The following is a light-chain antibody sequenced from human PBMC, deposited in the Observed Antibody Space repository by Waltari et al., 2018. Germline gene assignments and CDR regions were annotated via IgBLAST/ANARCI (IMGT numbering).Light chain of an antibody. CDR3: QQDSNWPLT. V-gene: IGKV3-15*01. Sequence: IVMTQPPAALSVYRGESTTLSCRASQSVSNNLAWYQQKPGQAPRLLIYGSSTMPTAFPYRFSGSGSGTEFTLTISSLQSEDFAVYYCQQDSNWPLTFGQGTKVEIK. CDR1: QSVSNN. CDR2: GSS. J-gene: IGKJ1*01.